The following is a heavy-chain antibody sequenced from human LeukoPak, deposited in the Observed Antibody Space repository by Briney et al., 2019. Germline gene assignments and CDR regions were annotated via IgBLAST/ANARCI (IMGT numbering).Heavy chain of an antibody. V-gene: IGHV3-23*01. J-gene: IGHJ6*02. CDR3: AKVLSLTQYYWYGMDV. CDR2: ISESDGRT. Sequence: AGSLRLSCAASGFTFSTYAMNWVRRAPGKGLEWVSGISESDGRTYYADSVKGRFTISRDNSKNTLYLQMNSLRVEDTAVYYCAKVLSLTQYYWYGMDVWGQGTTVVVSS. CDR1: GFTFSTYA. D-gene: IGHD2/OR15-2a*01.